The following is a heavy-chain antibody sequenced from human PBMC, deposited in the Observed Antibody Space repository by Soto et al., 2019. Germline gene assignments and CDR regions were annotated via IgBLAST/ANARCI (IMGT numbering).Heavy chain of an antibody. CDR2: IIPIFGTA. D-gene: IGHD2-15*01. CDR1: GGTFSSYA. Sequence: QVQLVQSGAEVKKPGSSVKVSCKASGGTFSSYAISWVRQAPGQGLEWMGGIIPIFGTANYAQKFQGRVTITADESTSTADMELSSRRAEDTAVYYCARGSEVGVVGAAIGKKAFDSWGQGTMVTVSS. CDR3: ARGSEVGVVGAAIGKKAFDS. V-gene: IGHV1-69*01. J-gene: IGHJ3*02.